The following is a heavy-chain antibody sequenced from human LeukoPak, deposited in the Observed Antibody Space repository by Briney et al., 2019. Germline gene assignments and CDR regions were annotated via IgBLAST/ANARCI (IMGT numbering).Heavy chain of an antibody. CDR2: ISGGGGNI. CDR3: ARDFNWAFDF. D-gene: IGHD1-1*01. J-gene: IGHJ4*02. CDR1: GFPFSSYW. Sequence: GGSLRLSCVASGFPFSSYWMTWVRQAPGKGLEWISYISGGGGNIHYADSVEGRFTISRDNAKNSVYLQMNSLRAEDSAVYYCARDFNWAFDFWGQGILVTVSS. V-gene: IGHV3-48*01.